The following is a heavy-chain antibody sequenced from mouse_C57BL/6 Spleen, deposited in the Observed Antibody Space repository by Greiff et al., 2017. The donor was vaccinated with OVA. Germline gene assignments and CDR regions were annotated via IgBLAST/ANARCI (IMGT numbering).Heavy chain of an antibody. Sequence: EVQLQQSGPGLVKPSQSLTLTCSVTGYSITDGYYWNWIRQFPGNKQEWMGYIRYDGSNNYNQYLKNRTSFTRDKSKNQFVLKVHSGTTADNATDYCAREGYYDSYSAMDYWGQGTSVTVSA. J-gene: IGHJ4*01. CDR2: IRYDGSN. D-gene: IGHD2-4*01. CDR3: AREGYYDSYSAMDY. V-gene: IGHV3-6*01. CDR1: GYSITDGYY.